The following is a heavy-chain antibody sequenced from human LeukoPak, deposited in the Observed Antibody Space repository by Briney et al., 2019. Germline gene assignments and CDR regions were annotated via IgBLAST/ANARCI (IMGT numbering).Heavy chain of an antibody. CDR1: GYTFTSYG. Sequence: GASVKVSCKASGYTFTSYGISWVRQAPGQGLEWMGWISAYNGNTNYAQKFQGRVTITRDTSASTAYMELSSLRSEDTAVYYCARDPGSGYFLWGQGTTVTVSS. CDR3: ARDPGSGYFL. J-gene: IGHJ6*02. V-gene: IGHV1-18*01. D-gene: IGHD3-3*01. CDR2: ISAYNGNT.